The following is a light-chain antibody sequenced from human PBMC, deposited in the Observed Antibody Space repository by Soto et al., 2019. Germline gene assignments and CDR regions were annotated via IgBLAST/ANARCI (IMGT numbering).Light chain of an antibody. V-gene: IGKV1-5*03. CDR2: KAS. J-gene: IGKJ1*01. CDR1: QNLNNW. Sequence: DIQMTQSPSTLSASVGDRVTITCRASQNLNNWLAWFQQKPGKAPTLLIYKASGLESGVPSRFSGSGSGTEFTLTTSSLQPDDFSTYYCQQYNDYPWTFGQGTKVEIK. CDR3: QQYNDYPWT.